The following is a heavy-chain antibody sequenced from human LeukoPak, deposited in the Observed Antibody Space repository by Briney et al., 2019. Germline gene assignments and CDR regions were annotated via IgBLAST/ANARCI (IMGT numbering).Heavy chain of an antibody. D-gene: IGHD1-26*01. Sequence: MPSETLSLTCTVSGVSISSYDWSWVRQPPGKGLEWIGYIYYSGSTNYNPSLKSRVTMSVDTSKNQFSLKLSSVTAADTAVYYCARDLLGSYLHPSYSIDVWGKGTTVTVSS. CDR1: GVSISSYD. V-gene: IGHV4-59*12. CDR3: ARDLLGSYLHPSYSIDV. CDR2: IYYSGST. J-gene: IGHJ6*03.